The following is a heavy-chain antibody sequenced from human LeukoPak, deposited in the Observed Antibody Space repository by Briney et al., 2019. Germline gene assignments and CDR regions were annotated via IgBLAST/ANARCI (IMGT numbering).Heavy chain of an antibody. Sequence: ASVKVSCKASGYTFTSYYIHWVRQAPGQGLEWMGIINPCGGSTTYAQKFLGRVTMTRDTSTSTVYMELSSLRSEDSAVYFCAREMSGGNAFDIWGQGTMVTVSS. V-gene: IGHV1-46*01. CDR3: AREMSGGNAFDI. CDR1: GYTFTSYY. J-gene: IGHJ3*02. CDR2: INPCGGST. D-gene: IGHD3-10*01.